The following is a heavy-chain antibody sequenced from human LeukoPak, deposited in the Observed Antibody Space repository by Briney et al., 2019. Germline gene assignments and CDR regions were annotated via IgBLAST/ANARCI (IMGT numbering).Heavy chain of an antibody. CDR3: AKVGLGNTAIHI. CDR1: GYTFPNYD. D-gene: IGHD5-18*01. V-gene: IGHV1-8*01. J-gene: IGHJ3*02. CDR2: MNFNSGNT. Sequence: ASVKVSCKASGYTFPNYDINWARQATGQGLEWMGGMNFNSGNTGYEQKFQGRVTMTTNTAISTVYMELSSLKSKDTAIYYCAKVGLGNTAIHIWGQGTMVTVSS.